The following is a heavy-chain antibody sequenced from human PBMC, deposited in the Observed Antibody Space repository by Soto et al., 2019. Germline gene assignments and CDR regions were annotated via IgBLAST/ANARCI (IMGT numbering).Heavy chain of an antibody. J-gene: IGHJ6*02. CDR3: ARELWELLMGGRDYYYGMDV. CDR2: IWYDGSNK. D-gene: IGHD1-26*01. CDR1: GFTFSSYG. V-gene: IGHV3-33*01. Sequence: GGSLRLSCAASGFTFSSYGMHWVRQAPGKGLEWVAVIWYDGSNKYYADSVKGRFTISRDNSKNTLYLQMNSLRAEDTAVYYCARELWELLMGGRDYYYGMDVWGQGTTVTVSS.